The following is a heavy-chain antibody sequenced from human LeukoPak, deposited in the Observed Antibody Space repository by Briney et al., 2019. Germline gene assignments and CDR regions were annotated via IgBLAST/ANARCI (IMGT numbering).Heavy chain of an antibody. D-gene: IGHD3-10*01. CDR2: IYYSGST. CDR1: GYSISSGYY. CDR3: ARGSVLWFGETQANWFDP. J-gene: IGHJ5*02. Sequence: SETLSLTCTVSGYSISSGYYWSWIRQPPGKGLEWIGYIYYSGSTNYNPSLKSRVTISVDTSKNQFSLKLSSVTAADTAVYYCARGSVLWFGETQANWFDPWGQGTLVTVSS. V-gene: IGHV4-61*01.